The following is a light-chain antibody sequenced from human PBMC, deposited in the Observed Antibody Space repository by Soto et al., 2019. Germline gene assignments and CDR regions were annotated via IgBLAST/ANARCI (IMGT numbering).Light chain of an antibody. CDR3: QQRET. J-gene: IGKJ5*01. Sequence: EIVLTQSPATLSLSPGERATLSCGASQSVSSNLAWYQQKQGQAPRLLIYDAISRATGIPAQFSGSGSGTDCTRTISSLGPEDPEVYYCQQRETFGQGTRLEIK. V-gene: IGKV3-11*01. CDR1: QSVSSN. CDR2: DAI.